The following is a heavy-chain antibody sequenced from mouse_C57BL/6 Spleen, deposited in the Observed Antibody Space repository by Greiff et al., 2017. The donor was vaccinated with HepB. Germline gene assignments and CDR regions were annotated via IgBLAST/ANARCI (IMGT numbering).Heavy chain of an antibody. Sequence: EVKLMESGPGLVKPSQSLSLTCSVTGYSITSGYYWNWIRQFPGNKLEWMGYISYDGSNNYNPSLKNRISITRDTSKNQFFLKLNSVTTEDTATYYCARDYYGSSFYYFDYWGQGTTLTVSS. D-gene: IGHD1-1*01. CDR3: ARDYYGSSFYYFDY. V-gene: IGHV3-6*01. CDR2: ISYDGSN. CDR1: GYSITSGYY. J-gene: IGHJ2*01.